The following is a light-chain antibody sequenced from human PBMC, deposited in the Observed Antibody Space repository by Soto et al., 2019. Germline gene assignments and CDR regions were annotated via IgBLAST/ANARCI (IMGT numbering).Light chain of an antibody. V-gene: IGKV3-11*01. Sequence: EIVLTQSPATLSLSPGERATLSCRASQSVSVYLAWYQQKPGQAPRLLIYDASSRANGIPSRFSGSGSGTDFTLTISSLEPDDFAVYYFQQRSNWPRTFGQGTTLDIK. CDR3: QQRSNWPRT. CDR1: QSVSVY. J-gene: IGKJ2*01. CDR2: DAS.